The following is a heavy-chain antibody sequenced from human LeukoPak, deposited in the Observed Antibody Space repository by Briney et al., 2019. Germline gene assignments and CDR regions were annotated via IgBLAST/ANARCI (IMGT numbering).Heavy chain of an antibody. Sequence: SETLSLTCAVYGGSFSGYYWSWIRQPPGKGLEWIGEINHGGSTNYNPSLKSRVTISVDTSKNQFSLKLSSVTAADTAVYYCARRLGYSSSWYPRPFDYWGQGTLVTVSS. J-gene: IGHJ4*02. CDR1: GGSFSGYY. V-gene: IGHV4-34*01. CDR2: INHGGST. CDR3: ARRLGYSSSWYPRPFDY. D-gene: IGHD6-13*01.